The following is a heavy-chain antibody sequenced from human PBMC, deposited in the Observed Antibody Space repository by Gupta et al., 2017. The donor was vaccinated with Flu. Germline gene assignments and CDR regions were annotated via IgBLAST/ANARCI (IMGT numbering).Heavy chain of an antibody. Sequence: QMQLVQSGAEVKKPGASVKVSCQTSGYTFTGYDFNWVRQADGQGFEWIGWMNPKSGNTGYAQKFQGRGTMSRNTAIRTAYMELSNLRSEDTAVYYCYDSDRWGQGTLVTVSS. J-gene: IGHJ5*02. CDR2: MNPKSGNT. CDR1: GYTFTGYD. CDR3: YDSDR. V-gene: IGHV1-8*01. D-gene: IGHD2-21*02.